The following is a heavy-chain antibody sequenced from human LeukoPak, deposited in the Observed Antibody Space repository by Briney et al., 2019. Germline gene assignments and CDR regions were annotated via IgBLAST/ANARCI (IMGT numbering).Heavy chain of an antibody. CDR1: GFTFHDYA. J-gene: IGHJ5*02. Sequence: GGSLRLSCAASGFTFHDYAMSWVRQAPGKGLEWVANIKQDGSEKYYVDSVKGRFTISRDNAKNSLYLQMNSLRAEDTAVYYCARDPLYYYGSGEDWFDPWGQGTLVTVSS. CDR2: IKQDGSEK. D-gene: IGHD3-10*01. CDR3: ARDPLYYYGSGEDWFDP. V-gene: IGHV3-7*03.